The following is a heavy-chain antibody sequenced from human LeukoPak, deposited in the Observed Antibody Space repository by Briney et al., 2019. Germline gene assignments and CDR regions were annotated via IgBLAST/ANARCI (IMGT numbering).Heavy chain of an antibody. CDR1: GGSISSSSYY. J-gene: IGHJ6*03. D-gene: IGHD3-16*01. V-gene: IGHV4-39*01. Sequence: SETLSLTCTVSGGSISSSSYYWAWIRQPTGKGLEWIGSTDYSGSTYYNPSLKSRVTIFVDTSKNQFSLKLSSVTAADTAVYHCARHPWLGARNYMDVWGRGTTVTVSS. CDR2: TDYSGST. CDR3: ARHPWLGARNYMDV.